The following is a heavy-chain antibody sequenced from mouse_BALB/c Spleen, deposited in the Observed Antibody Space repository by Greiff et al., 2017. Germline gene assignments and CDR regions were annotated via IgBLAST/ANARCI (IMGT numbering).Heavy chain of an antibody. CDR1: GFNIKDTY. V-gene: IGHV14-3*02. J-gene: IGHJ3*01. CDR3: ARSNYRYERLFSY. D-gene: IGHD2-14*01. Sequence: EVQLQQSGAELVKPGASVKLSCTASGFNIKDTYMHWVKQRPEQGLEWIGRIDPANGNTKYDPKFQGKATITADTSSNTAYLQLSSLTSEDTAVYFCARSNYRYERLFSYRGQGTPVTVSA. CDR2: IDPANGNT.